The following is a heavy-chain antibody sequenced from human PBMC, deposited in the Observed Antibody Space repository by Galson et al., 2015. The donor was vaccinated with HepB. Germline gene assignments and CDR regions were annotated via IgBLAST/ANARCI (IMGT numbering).Heavy chain of an antibody. J-gene: IGHJ4*02. D-gene: IGHD6-19*01. CDR1: GDSVSSKSVA. CDR3: ARSPTSAVAVAGYFDS. Sequence: CAISGDSVSSKSVAWNWIRQSPSRGLEWLGRTYYRSKWFNDHAVSVKSRIAINPDTSKNRFSLQLNSVTPEDTAVYYCARSPTSAVAVAGYFDSWGQGTLVTVSS. V-gene: IGHV6-1*01. CDR2: TYYRSKWFN.